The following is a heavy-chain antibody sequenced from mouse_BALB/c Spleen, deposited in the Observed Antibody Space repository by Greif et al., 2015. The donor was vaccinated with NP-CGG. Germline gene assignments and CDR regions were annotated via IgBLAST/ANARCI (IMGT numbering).Heavy chain of an antibody. CDR2: IYPGDGDT. Sequence: VKLQESGPELVKPGASVKISCKASGYAFSSSWMNWVKQRPGQGLEWIGRIYPGDGDTNYNGKFKGKATLTADKSSSTAYMQVSSLTSVDSAVYFCARGGAMDYWGQGTSVTVSS. CDR3: ARGGAMDY. J-gene: IGHJ4*01. V-gene: IGHV1-82*01. CDR1: GYAFSSSW.